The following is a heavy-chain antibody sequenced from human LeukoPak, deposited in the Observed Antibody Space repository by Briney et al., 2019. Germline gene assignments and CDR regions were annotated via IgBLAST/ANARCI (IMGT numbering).Heavy chain of an antibody. J-gene: IGHJ4*02. V-gene: IGHV3-23*01. CDR1: GFTFNSYA. Sequence: HPGVSLRLSCAASGFTFNSYAMRWVRQAPGKGREGVSVLSVSGASTSHTDSVKDRFTISRDSSKNTLYLQMDSLRAEDTDVYYCAKCRAYLKGEPDYWGQGTLVTVSS. D-gene: IGHD2-21*01. CDR2: LSVSGAST. CDR3: AKCRAYLKGEPDY.